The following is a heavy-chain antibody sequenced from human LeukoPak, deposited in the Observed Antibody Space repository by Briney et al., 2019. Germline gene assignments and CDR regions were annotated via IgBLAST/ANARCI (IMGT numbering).Heavy chain of an antibody. CDR3: VGLYDWGRLDY. D-gene: IGHD3-9*01. Sequence: GASVKVSCKASGYTFTGYYMHWVRQAPGLALEWMGWINPNSGGTNYAQKFQGRVTMTRDTSIRTAYMELSRLTSDDTAVYYCVGLYDWGRLDYWGQGTLVTVSS. CDR1: GYTFTGYY. J-gene: IGHJ4*02. CDR2: INPNSGGT. V-gene: IGHV1-2*02.